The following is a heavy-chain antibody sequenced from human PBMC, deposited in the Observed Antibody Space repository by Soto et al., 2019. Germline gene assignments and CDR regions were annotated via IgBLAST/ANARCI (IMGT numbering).Heavy chain of an antibody. CDR1: GYTLTELS. Sequence: ASVKGSCKVSGYTLTELSIHWVRQAPGKGLEWMGGFDPEDGETIYAQKFQGRVTMTEDTSTDTAYMELSSLRSEDTAVYYCATHYYYDSSGYTQSFGYWGQGTLVTASS. CDR2: FDPEDGET. D-gene: IGHD3-22*01. CDR3: ATHYYYDSSGYTQSFGY. J-gene: IGHJ4*02. V-gene: IGHV1-24*01.